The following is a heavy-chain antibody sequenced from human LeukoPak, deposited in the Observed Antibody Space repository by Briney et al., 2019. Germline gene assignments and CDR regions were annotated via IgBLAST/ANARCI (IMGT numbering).Heavy chain of an antibody. CDR3: ARSSDYGDYGY. V-gene: IGHV4-39*07. J-gene: IGHJ4*02. Sequence: SETLSLTCTVSGGSISSSSYYWGWIRQPPGKGLEWIGSIYYSGSTYYNPSLKSRVTISVDTSKNQFSLKLSSVTAADTAVYYCARSSDYGDYGYWGQGTLVTVSS. CDR2: IYYSGST. D-gene: IGHD4-17*01. CDR1: GGSISSSSYY.